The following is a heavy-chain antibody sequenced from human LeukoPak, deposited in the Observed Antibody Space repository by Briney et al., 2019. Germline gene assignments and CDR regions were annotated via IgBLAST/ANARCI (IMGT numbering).Heavy chain of an antibody. V-gene: IGHV5-10-1*01. D-gene: IGHD1-1*01. J-gene: IGHJ5*02. CDR2: IDPSDSYT. CDR3: ARQPEGTWFDP. CDR1: GYSFTSNW. Sequence: GESLKISCKGSGYSFTSNWISWVRQMPGKGLEWMGRIDPSDSYTNYSPSFQGHVTISADKSISTAYLQWTSLKASDTAMYYCARQPEGTWFDPWGQGTLVTVSS.